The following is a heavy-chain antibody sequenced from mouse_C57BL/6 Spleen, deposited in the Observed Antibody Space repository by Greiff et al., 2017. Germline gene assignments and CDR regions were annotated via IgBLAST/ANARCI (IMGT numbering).Heavy chain of an antibody. J-gene: IGHJ2*01. D-gene: IGHD2-1*01. CDR1: GYTFTSYW. Sequence: QVQLQQPGAELVKPGASVKMSCKASGYTFTSYWMTWVKQRPGQGLEWIGDIYPGSGSTNYNEKFKSKATLTVDTSSSTAYMQLSSLTSEDSAVYYAARVEEKDGNYGDYWGQGTTLTVSA. CDR2: IYPGSGST. V-gene: IGHV1-55*01. CDR3: ARVEEKDGNYGDY.